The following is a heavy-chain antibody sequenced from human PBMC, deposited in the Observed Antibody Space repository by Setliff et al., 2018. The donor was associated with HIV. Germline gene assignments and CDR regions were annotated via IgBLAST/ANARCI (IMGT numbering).Heavy chain of an antibody. J-gene: IGHJ5*02. CDR2: INPNSGGT. D-gene: IGHD3-16*01. Sequence: ASVKVSCKTSGYTFDAKYIHWARQAPGQGLERMGWINPNSGGTNYARKFQGRVTMTRDTSISTAYMELNSLRSDDTAVYYCATAGGRSWFDPWGPGTLVTV. CDR1: GYTFDAKY. V-gene: IGHV1-2*02. CDR3: ATAGGRSWFDP.